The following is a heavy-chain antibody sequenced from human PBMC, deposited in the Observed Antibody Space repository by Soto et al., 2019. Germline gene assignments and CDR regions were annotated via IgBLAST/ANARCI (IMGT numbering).Heavy chain of an antibody. J-gene: IGHJ6*02. V-gene: IGHV3-48*02. CDR3: ARPHLDRPTFYGMDV. D-gene: IGHD2-2*03. CDR2: ITSSSTTM. Sequence: EEQLVESGGGLVQAGGSLRLSCAASGFILGRNSMMWVRQAPGKGLEWVAYITSSSTTMNYADSVKGRFTISRDNANNALYLQMNSLRDEDTAVYYCARPHLDRPTFYGMDVWGQGTTFTVSS. CDR1: GFILGRNS.